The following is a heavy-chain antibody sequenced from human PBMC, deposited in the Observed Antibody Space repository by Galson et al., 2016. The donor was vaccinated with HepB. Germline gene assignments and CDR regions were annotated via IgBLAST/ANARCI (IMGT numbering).Heavy chain of an antibody. CDR2: IDWDDDK. V-gene: IGHV2-70*20. J-gene: IGHJ4*02. D-gene: IGHD1-1*01. CDR1: GFSLTTSGMC. CDR3: ARTRLYTTTARYLDY. Sequence: PALVKPTQTLTLTCTFSGFSLTTSGMCVSWVRQPPGKPLEWLALIDWDDDKYYSTSLKTRLTISKDASRNQVVLTMTNMDPVDTAPYYCARTRLYTTTARYLDYWGRGALVSVAS.